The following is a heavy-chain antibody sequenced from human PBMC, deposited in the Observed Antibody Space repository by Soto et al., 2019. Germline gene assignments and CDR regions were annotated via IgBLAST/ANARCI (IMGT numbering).Heavy chain of an antibody. D-gene: IGHD3-3*01. CDR2: ISGSGGST. J-gene: IGHJ4*02. CDR3: AKVQSGYYGVY. V-gene: IGHV3-23*01. Sequence: GGSLRLSCAASGFTFSSYAMSWVRQAPGKGLEWVSAISGSGGSTYHADSVKGRFTISRDNSKNTLYLQMNSLRAEDTAVYYCAKVQSGYYGVYWGQGTLVTVSS. CDR1: GFTFSSYA.